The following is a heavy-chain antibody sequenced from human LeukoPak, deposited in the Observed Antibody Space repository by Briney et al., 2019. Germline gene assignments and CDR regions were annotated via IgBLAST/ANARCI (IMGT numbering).Heavy chain of an antibody. CDR3: AREVTSYYFDY. CDR1: GFSFGGYA. J-gene: IGHJ4*02. D-gene: IGHD6-6*01. Sequence: GGSLRLSCAASGFSFGGYAIHWVRQAPGQGLEWVAVVSYDGSNTYYADSLKGRFAISRDNSKKTLYLQMNSLRSDDTAVYCCAREVTSYYFDYWGQGILVTVSS. CDR2: VSYDGSNT. V-gene: IGHV3-30*09.